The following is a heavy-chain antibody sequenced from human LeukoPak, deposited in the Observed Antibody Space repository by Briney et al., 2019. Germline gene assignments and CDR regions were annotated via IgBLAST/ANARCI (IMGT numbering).Heavy chain of an antibody. D-gene: IGHD3-10*01. J-gene: IGHJ3*02. CDR2: IYYSGST. Sequence: SETLSLTCTVSGGSISSGDYYWSWIRQPPGKGLEWIGYIYYSGSTYYNPSLKSRVTISVDTSKNQFSLKLSSVTAADTAVYYCARGSPSRYYGSGSYYRLRGVAFDIWGQGTMVTVSS. CDR3: ARGSPSRYYGSGSYYRLRGVAFDI. CDR1: GGSISSGDYY. V-gene: IGHV4-30-4*01.